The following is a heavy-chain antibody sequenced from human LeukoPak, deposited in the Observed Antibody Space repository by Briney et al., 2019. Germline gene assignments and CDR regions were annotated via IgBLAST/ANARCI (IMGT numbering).Heavy chain of an antibody. CDR3: ARVVVVAATPWFDP. D-gene: IGHD2-15*01. V-gene: IGHV4-59*01. CDR2: IYYSGST. Sequence: SSETLSLTCTVSGGSISSYYWSWIRQPPGKGLEWIGYIYYSGSTNYSPSLKSRVTISVDTSKNQFSLKLSSVTAADTAVYYCARVVVVAATPWFDPWGQGTLVTVSS. J-gene: IGHJ5*02. CDR1: GGSISSYY.